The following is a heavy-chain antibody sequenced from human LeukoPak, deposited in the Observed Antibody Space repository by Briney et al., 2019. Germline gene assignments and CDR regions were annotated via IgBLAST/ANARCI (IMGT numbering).Heavy chain of an antibody. CDR2: INHSGST. CDR3: ARAMTTVTPYNWFDP. CDR1: GFTFSSYS. V-gene: IGHV4-34*01. D-gene: IGHD4-17*01. Sequence: GSLRLSCAASGFTFSSYSMNWIRQPPGKGLEWIGEINHSGSTNYNPSLKSRVTISVDTSKNQFSLKLSSVTAADTAVYYCARAMTTVTPYNWFDPWGQGTLVTVSS. J-gene: IGHJ5*02.